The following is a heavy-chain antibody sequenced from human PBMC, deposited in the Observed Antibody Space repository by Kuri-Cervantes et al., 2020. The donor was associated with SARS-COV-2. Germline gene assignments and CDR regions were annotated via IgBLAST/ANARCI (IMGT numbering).Heavy chain of an antibody. CDR3: ARDLVVSSGWDYYMDV. J-gene: IGHJ6*03. V-gene: IGHV3-33*08. Sequence: GESLKISCAASGFSFSSYGMSWVRQAPGKGLEWVAVIWYDGSNKYYADSVKGRFTISRDNSKNTLYLQMNSLRAEDTAVYYCARDLVVSSGWDYYMDVWGKGTTVTVSS. CDR1: GFSFSSYG. D-gene: IGHD6-19*01. CDR2: IWYDGSNK.